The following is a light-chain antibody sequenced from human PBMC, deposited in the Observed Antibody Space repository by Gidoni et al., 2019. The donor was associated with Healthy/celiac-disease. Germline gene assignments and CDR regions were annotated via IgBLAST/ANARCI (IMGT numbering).Light chain of an antibody. Sequence: EIVMTQSPATLSVSPGERATLSCRASQSVSSNLAWYQQHPGQAPRLLIYGASTRATGSPARFSGSGSGTEFTLTISSLQSEDFAVYYCQQYNNWWTFGQGTKVEIK. CDR3: QQYNNWWT. V-gene: IGKV3-15*01. J-gene: IGKJ1*01. CDR1: QSVSSN. CDR2: GAS.